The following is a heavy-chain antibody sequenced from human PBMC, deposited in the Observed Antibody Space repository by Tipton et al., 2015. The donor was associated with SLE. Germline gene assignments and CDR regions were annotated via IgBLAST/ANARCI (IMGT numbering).Heavy chain of an antibody. V-gene: IGHV4-39*07. CDR1: GGSISSSSYY. J-gene: IGHJ4*02. CDR2: IYYSGST. Sequence: TLSLTCTVSGGSISSSSYYWGWIRQPPGKGLEWIGSIYYSGSTYYNSSLKSRVTISVDTSKNQFSLKLSSVTAADTAVYYCARDGLWFGEFSYYFDYWGQGTLVTVSS. CDR3: ARDGLWFGEFSYYFDY. D-gene: IGHD3-10*01.